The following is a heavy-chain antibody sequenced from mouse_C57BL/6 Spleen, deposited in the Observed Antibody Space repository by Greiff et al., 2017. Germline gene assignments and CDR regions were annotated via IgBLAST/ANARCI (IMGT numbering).Heavy chain of an antibody. CDR2: INPSNGGT. D-gene: IGHD1-1*01. CDR1: GYTFTSYW. J-gene: IGHJ1*03. V-gene: IGHV1-53*01. Sequence: VKLQQPGTELVKPGASVKLSCKASGYTFTSYWMHWVKQRPGQGLEWIGNINPSNGGTNYNEKFKSKATLTVDKSSSTAYMQLSSLTSEDSAVYYGARRGYGRGYFDVWGTGTTVTVSS. CDR3: ARRGYGRGYFDV.